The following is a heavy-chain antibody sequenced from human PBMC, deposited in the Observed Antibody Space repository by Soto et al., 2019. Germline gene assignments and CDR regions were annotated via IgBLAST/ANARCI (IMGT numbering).Heavy chain of an antibody. J-gene: IGHJ6*02. CDR2: ISSSGSTI. Sequence: PGGSLRLSCEASGFTFSDYYMSWIRQAPGKGLEWVSYISSSGSTIYYADSVKGRFTISRDNAKNSLYLQMNSLRAEDTAVYYCARDSASAGTHYDFWSGYYALGMDVWGQGTTVTVSS. V-gene: IGHV3-11*01. CDR1: GFTFSDYY. D-gene: IGHD3-3*01. CDR3: ARDSASAGTHYDFWSGYYALGMDV.